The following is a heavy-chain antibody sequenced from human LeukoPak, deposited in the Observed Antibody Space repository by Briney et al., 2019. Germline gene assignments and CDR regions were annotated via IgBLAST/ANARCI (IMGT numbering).Heavy chain of an antibody. CDR2: INHSGST. Sequence: SETLSLTCAVYGGSFSGHYWSWIRQPPGKGLEWIGEINHSGSTNYNPSLKSRVTISVDTSKNQFSLKLSSVTAADTAVCYCARGGITIFGVVMSYYYGMDVWGQGTTVTVSS. J-gene: IGHJ6*02. CDR3: ARGGITIFGVVMSYYYGMDV. CDR1: GGSFSGHY. D-gene: IGHD3-3*01. V-gene: IGHV4-34*01.